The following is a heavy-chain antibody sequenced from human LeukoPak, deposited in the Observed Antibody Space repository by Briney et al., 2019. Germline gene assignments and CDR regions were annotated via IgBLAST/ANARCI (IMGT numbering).Heavy chain of an antibody. Sequence: GGSLRLSCAASGFTFSSYAMSWVRRAPGKGLEWVSAISGSGGNSYYADSVKGRFTISRDTPKNTLYLQMNSLRVEDTAVYYCASWPVGWYGEDSWGQGTLVTVSS. J-gene: IGHJ4*02. V-gene: IGHV3-23*01. D-gene: IGHD6-19*01. CDR1: GFTFSSYA. CDR3: ASWPVGWYGEDS. CDR2: ISGSGGNS.